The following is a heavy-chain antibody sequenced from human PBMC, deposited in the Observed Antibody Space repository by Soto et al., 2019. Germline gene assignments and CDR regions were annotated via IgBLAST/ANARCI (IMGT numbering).Heavy chain of an antibody. Sequence: GASVKVSCKASGYTFTSYDINWVRQATGQGLEWMGWMNPNSGNTGYAQKFQGRVTMTRNTSISTAYMELSSLRSEDTAVYYCASCPQNCITTSPCCLFFDYWGQGTLVTVSS. D-gene: IGHD2-2*01. CDR3: ASCPQNCITTSPCCLFFDY. V-gene: IGHV1-8*01. CDR1: GYTFTSYD. CDR2: MNPNSGNT. J-gene: IGHJ4*02.